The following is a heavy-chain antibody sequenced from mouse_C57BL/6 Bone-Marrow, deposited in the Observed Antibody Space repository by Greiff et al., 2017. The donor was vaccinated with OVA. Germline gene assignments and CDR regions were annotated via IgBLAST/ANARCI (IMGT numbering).Heavy chain of an antibody. CDR3: ARPTVVATEYFDV. CDR1: GYAFSSSW. CDR2: IYPGDGDT. J-gene: IGHJ1*03. V-gene: IGHV1-82*01. Sequence: VQLVESGPELVKPGASVKISCKASGYAFSSSWMNWVKQRPGKGLEWIGRIYPGDGDTNYNGKFKGKATLTADKSSSTAYMQLSSLTSEDSAVYFCARPTVVATEYFDVWGTGTTVTVSS. D-gene: IGHD1-1*01.